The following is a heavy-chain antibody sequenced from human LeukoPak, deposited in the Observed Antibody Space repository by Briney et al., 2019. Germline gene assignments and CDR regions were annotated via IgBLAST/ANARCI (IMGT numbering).Heavy chain of an antibody. CDR2: INPSGGST. CDR1: GYTFTSYY. D-gene: IGHD2-15*01. Sequence: ASVKVSCKASGYTFTSYYMHWVRQAPGQGLEWMGIINPSGGSTSHAQKFQGRVTMTRDMSTSTVYMELSSLRSEDTAVYYCAREWSKLGGIDYWGQGTLVTVSS. J-gene: IGHJ4*02. CDR3: AREWSKLGGIDY. V-gene: IGHV1-46*01.